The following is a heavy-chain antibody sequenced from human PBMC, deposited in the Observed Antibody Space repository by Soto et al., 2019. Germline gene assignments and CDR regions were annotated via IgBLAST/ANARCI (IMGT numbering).Heavy chain of an antibody. J-gene: IGHJ4*02. D-gene: IGHD4-17*01. Sequence: SETLSLTCAVYGGSFSGYYWSWIRQPPGKGLEWIGYIYYSGSTNYNPSLKSRVTISVDTSKNQFSLKLSSVTAADTAVYYCARRYGPGFDYWGQGTLVTVSS. CDR1: GGSFSGYY. V-gene: IGHV4-59*08. CDR2: IYYSGST. CDR3: ARRYGPGFDY.